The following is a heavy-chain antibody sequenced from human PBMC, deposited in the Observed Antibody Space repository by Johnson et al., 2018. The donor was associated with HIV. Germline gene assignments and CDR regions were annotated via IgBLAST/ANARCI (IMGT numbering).Heavy chain of an antibody. CDR2: IKQDGSEK. V-gene: IGHV3-7*05. Sequence: VQLVESGGGLVQPGGSLRLSCAASGFTFSSYWMSWVRQAPGKGLEWVANIKQDGSEKYYVDSVKGRFTISRDNAKNSLYLQMNSLRAEDTALYYCARDQSGSYYYAFDIWGQGTMVTVSS. CDR3: ARDQSGSYYYAFDI. CDR1: GFTFSSYW. D-gene: IGHD1-26*01. J-gene: IGHJ3*02.